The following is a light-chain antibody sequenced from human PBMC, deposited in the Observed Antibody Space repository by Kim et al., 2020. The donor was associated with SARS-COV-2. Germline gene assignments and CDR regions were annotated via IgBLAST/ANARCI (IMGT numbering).Light chain of an antibody. Sequence: SWAPGERATPSCRASQTVSSYLAWYQQKPGQAPRLLIYDTSNRATGIPARFSGSGSGTDFTLTISSLEPEDFAVYYCQQRLNWPLTFGGGTKVDIK. CDR1: QTVSSY. V-gene: IGKV3-11*01. CDR3: QQRLNWPLT. J-gene: IGKJ4*01. CDR2: DTS.